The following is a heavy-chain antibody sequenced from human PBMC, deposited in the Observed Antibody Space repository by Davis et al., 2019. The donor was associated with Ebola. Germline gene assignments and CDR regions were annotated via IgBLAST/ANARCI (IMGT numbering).Heavy chain of an antibody. CDR2: INAGNGNT. CDR1: GGTFSNYT. J-gene: IGHJ4*02. Sequence: AASVKVSCKASGGTFSNYTISWVRQAPGQGLEWMGWINAGNGNTKYSQKFQGRVTITRDTSASTAYMELSSLRSEDTAVYYCARGPWQFGYYFDYWGQGTLVTVSS. D-gene: IGHD3-10*01. V-gene: IGHV1-3*01. CDR3: ARGPWQFGYYFDY.